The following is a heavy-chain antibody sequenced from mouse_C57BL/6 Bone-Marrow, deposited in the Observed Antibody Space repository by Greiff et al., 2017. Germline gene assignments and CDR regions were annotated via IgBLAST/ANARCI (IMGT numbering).Heavy chain of an antibody. V-gene: IGHV1-59*01. CDR1: GYTFTSYW. CDR3: ARGRLYYFDY. D-gene: IGHD3-3*01. CDR2: IEPSDSYT. Sequence: QVQLQQPGAELVRPGTSVKLSCKASGYTFTSYWMHWVKQRPGQGLEWIGVIEPSDSYTTYNQKFKGKATLTVDTSSSTASMQLSSLTYEDSAVYYCARGRLYYFDYWGQGTTLTVSS. J-gene: IGHJ2*01.